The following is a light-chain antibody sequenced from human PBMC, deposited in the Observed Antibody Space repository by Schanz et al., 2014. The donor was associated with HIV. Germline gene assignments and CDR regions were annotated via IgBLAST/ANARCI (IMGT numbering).Light chain of an antibody. V-gene: IGLV1-40*01. CDR3: QSFDSSLSAVV. Sequence: QSVQTQSPSVSWAPGQRVTISCTWSSSNIGADYDVLRFQDLPGRAPKLLIFDDDSRPSGVPDRFSGSKSGTSASLAITGLQADDEADYYCQSFDSSLSAVVFGGGTKLTVL. CDR1: SSNIGADYD. CDR2: DDD. J-gene: IGLJ2*01.